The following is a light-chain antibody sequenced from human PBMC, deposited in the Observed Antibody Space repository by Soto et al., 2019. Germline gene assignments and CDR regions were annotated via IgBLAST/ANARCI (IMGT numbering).Light chain of an antibody. V-gene: IGLV2-14*01. CDR2: EVT. CDR1: SSDVGGSNY. Sequence: QSVLTQPASVSGSPGQSITVSCTGISSDVGGSNYVSWYQQHPGKAPRLIIYEVTDRPSGVSNRFSGSKSGNTASLTISGLQAEDEAEYYCSSYTNINTRACVFGTGTKVTVL. CDR3: SSYTNINTRACV. J-gene: IGLJ1*01.